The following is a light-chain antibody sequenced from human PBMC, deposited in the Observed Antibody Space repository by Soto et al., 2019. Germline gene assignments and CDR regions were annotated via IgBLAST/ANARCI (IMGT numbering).Light chain of an antibody. CDR2: LGS. CDR1: QSLLHSNGYNY. J-gene: IGKJ1*01. Sequence: EIVMTQSPPSLPVTPGEPASISCRSSQSLLHSNGYNYLHWYVQKPGQSPQLLIYLGSSRSSGVPDRFNGSGSGIDFTLKISRVEADDVGVYYCIQALQTPPTFGQGTKVEIK. V-gene: IGKV2-28*01. CDR3: IQALQTPPT.